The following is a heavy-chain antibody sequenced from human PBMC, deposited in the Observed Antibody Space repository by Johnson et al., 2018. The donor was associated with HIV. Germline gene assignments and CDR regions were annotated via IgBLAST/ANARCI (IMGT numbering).Heavy chain of an antibody. CDR3: AKTEDAFDI. V-gene: IGHV3-30*02. CDR2: IRYDGDNE. CDR1: GFTFSSYG. Sequence: QVQLVESGGGVVQPGGSLRLSCAASGFTFSSYGMHWVRQAPGKGLEWVAFIRYDGDNEYYGDSVKGRFTISRDNSKNTLYLQMNSLRAEDTAVYYCAKTEDAFDIWGQGTMVTVSS. J-gene: IGHJ3*02.